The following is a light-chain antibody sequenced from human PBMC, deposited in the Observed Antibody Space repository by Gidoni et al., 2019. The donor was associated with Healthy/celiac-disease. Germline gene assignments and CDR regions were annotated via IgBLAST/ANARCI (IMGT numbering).Light chain of an antibody. V-gene: IGKV3-20*01. CDR1: QSVSDTY. CDR2: GAS. J-gene: IGKJ4*01. Sequence: EIVLTQSPGTLSFSPGERATLSGRARQSVSDTYLAWYQQKPGQAPRLLTYGASSRASGIPDRFSGTGSGTAFTLTIRRLEPEAFAVYYCQQYGSSVLTFGGGTKVEIK. CDR3: QQYGSSVLT.